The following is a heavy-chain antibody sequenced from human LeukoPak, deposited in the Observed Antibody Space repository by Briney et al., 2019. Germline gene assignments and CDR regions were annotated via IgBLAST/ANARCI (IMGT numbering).Heavy chain of an antibody. CDR1: GYTFTSYY. V-gene: IGHV1-46*01. CDR3: ARPEVVGATSLWFDP. D-gene: IGHD1-26*01. CDR2: INPSGGST. J-gene: IGHJ5*02. Sequence: ASVKVSCKASGYTFTSYYMHWVRRAPGQGLEWMGIINPSGGSTSYAQKFQGRVTMTRDTSTSTVYMELSSLRSEDTAVYYCARPEVVGATSLWFDPWGQGTLVTVSS.